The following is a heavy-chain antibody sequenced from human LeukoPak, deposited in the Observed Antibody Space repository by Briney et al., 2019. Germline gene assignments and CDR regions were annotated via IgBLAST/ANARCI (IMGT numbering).Heavy chain of an antibody. D-gene: IGHD4-17*01. CDR1: GFTFSSYW. Sequence: GGSLRLSCAASGFTFSSYWMSWVRQAPGKGLEWVANIKQDGSVKYYVDSVKGRFTISRDNAKNSLYLQMNSLRAEDTAVYYCARSRADKTRMTTVTYFDYWGQGALVTVSS. CDR2: IKQDGSVK. CDR3: ARSRADKTRMTTVTYFDY. J-gene: IGHJ4*02. V-gene: IGHV3-7*01.